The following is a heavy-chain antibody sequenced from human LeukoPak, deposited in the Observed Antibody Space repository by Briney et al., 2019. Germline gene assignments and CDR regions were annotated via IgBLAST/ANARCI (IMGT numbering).Heavy chain of an antibody. J-gene: IGHJ4*02. D-gene: IGHD2-15*01. CDR2: ISAYNRNT. V-gene: IGHV1-18*01. Sequence: ASVKVSCKASGYTFTSYGISWVLQAPGHGLEWMGWISAYNRNTNYAQKLQGRVTMTTDTSTSTAYMELRSLRSDDTAVYYCARGAEAGIVVVVAATGYFDYWGRGTLVTVSS. CDR3: ARGAEAGIVVVVAATGYFDY. CDR1: GYTFTSYG.